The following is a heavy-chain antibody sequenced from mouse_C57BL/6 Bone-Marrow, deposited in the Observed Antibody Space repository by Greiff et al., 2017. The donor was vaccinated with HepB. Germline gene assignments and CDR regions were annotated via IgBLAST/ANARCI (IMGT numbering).Heavy chain of an antibody. V-gene: IGHV2-9*01. Sequence: VMLVESGPGLVAPSQSLSITCTVSGFSLTSYGVDWVRQPPGKGLEWLGVIWGGGSTNDNSALMYRLSIRKDNSKRQVFLQMNSLPTDDTAMYYCAKGSNYGYAMDYWGQGTSVTVSS. CDR1: GFSLTSYG. J-gene: IGHJ4*01. CDR2: IWGGGST. D-gene: IGHD2-5*01. CDR3: AKGSNYGYAMDY.